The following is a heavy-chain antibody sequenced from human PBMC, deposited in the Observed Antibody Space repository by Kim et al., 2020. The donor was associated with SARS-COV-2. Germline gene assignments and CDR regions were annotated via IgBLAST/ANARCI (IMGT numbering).Heavy chain of an antibody. V-gene: IGHV3-48*03. J-gene: IGHJ4*02. D-gene: IGHD6-19*01. CDR1: GFTFSSYE. Sequence: GGSLRLSCAASGFTFSSYEMNWVRQAPGKGLEWVSYISSSGGTIYYADSVKGRFTISRDNAKNSLYLQMNSLRAEDTAVYYCAREDSSGWSRVDYWGQGTLVTVSS. CDR2: ISSSGGTI. CDR3: AREDSSGWSRVDY.